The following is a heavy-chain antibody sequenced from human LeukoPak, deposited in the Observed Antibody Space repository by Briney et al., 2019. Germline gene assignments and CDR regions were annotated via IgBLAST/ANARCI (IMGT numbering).Heavy chain of an antibody. CDR3: ARLGYYDFWSGTGYYYYYMDV. Sequence: SETLSLTCSVSGGSISSSSYYWGWIRQPPGKGLEWIGSIYYSGSTYYNPSLKSRVTISVDTSKNQFSLKLSSVTAADTAVYYCARLGYYDFWSGTGYYYYYMDVWGKGTTVTVSS. V-gene: IGHV4-39*01. CDR1: GGSISSSSYY. CDR2: IYYSGST. D-gene: IGHD3-3*01. J-gene: IGHJ6*03.